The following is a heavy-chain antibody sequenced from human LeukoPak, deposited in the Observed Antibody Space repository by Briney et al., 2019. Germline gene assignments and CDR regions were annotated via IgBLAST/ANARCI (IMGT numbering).Heavy chain of an antibody. V-gene: IGHV4-39*01. CDR1: GGSISSSSYY. CDR2: IYYSGST. Sequence: SETLSLTCTVSGGSISSSSYYWGWIRQPPGEGLEWIGSIYYSGSTYYNPSLKSRVTISVDTSKNQFSLKLSSVTAADTAVYYCARFITGVVPAAIPAAFDYYYYGMDVWGQGTTVTVSS. J-gene: IGHJ6*02. CDR3: ARFITGVVPAAIPAAFDYYYYGMDV. D-gene: IGHD2-2*01.